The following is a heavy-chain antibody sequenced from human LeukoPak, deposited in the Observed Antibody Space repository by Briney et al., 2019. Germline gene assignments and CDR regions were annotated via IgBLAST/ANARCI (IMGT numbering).Heavy chain of an antibody. J-gene: IGHJ4*02. CDR2: MNPNSGNT. D-gene: IGHD4-17*01. Sequence: ASVKVSCKASGYTFTSYDINWVRQATGQGLEWMGWMNPNSGNTGYAQKFQGRVTMTRNTSISTAYMELSSLRSEDTAVYYCARGMTTATRGGRHVDYWGQGTLVTVSS. V-gene: IGHV1-8*01. CDR1: GYTFTSYD. CDR3: ARGMTTATRGGRHVDY.